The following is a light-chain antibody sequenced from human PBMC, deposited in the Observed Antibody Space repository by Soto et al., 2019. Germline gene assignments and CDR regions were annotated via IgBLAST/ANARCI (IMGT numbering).Light chain of an antibody. CDR1: SSNIGGNS. Sequence: SVLTQPPSVSAAPGQKVTISCSGSSSNIGGNSVYWYQQLPGTAPKLLIYSNNQRPSGVPDRFSGSKSGSSASLAISGLRSDDEADYFCAAWDDTLSAYVFGPGTKVTVL. CDR3: AAWDDTLSAYV. CDR2: SNN. J-gene: IGLJ1*01. V-gene: IGLV1-47*02.